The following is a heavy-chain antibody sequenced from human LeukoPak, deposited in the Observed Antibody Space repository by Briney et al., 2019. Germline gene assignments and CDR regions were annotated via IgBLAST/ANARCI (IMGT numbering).Heavy chain of an antibody. V-gene: IGHV1-2*02. CDR2: INPKSGDT. J-gene: IGHJ4*02. CDR3: AKDRRDSSGYYYGFDY. D-gene: IGHD3-22*01. CDR1: GGTFSSYA. Sequence: ASVKVSCKASGGTFSSYAISWVRQAPGQGLEWMGWINPKSGDTNYAQKFQDRVTMTRDTSTSTGYMELRSLRSEDTAVYYCAKDRRDSSGYYYGFDYWGQGTLVTVSS.